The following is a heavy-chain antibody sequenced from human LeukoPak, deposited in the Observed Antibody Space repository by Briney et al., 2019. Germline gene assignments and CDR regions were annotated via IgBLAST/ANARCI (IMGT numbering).Heavy chain of an antibody. Sequence: GGSLRLSCAASGFTFSSYSMNWVRQAPGKGLEWVSSISSSSSYIYYADSVKGRCTISRDNAKNALYLQMNSLRAEDTAVYYCARDPLTIFGVVTEDYWGQGTLVTVSS. CDR1: GFTFSSYS. CDR3: ARDPLTIFGVVTEDY. V-gene: IGHV3-21*01. D-gene: IGHD3-3*01. J-gene: IGHJ4*02. CDR2: ISSSSSYI.